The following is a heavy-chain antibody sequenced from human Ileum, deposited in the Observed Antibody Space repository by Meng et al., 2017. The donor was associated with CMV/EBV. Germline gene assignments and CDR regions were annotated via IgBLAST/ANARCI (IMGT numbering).Heavy chain of an antibody. CDR2: ISGSGATT. J-gene: IGHJ4*02. D-gene: IGHD1-26*01. V-gene: IGHV3-23*01. Sequence: GESLKISCAASGFTFSIYAMSWVRQAPGKGLEWVSAISGSGATTYYADSVKGRFTISRDNSKNTLYLQMNSLRAEDTAVYYCANLMGATLYYFHSWGQGTLVTVSS. CDR3: ANLMGATLYYFHS. CDR1: GFTFSIYA.